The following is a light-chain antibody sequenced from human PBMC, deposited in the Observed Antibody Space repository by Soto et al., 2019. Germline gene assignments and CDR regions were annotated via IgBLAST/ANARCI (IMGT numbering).Light chain of an antibody. Sequence: HSVLTQPASVSGSLGQSITISCTGTSSDVGGYNYVSWYQHHPGKDPKVVIFEVTKRPSGVSSRFSGFKSGNTASLTVSGLQAEDEGDYYCSSFTSSSTVLFGGGTKVTVL. CDR1: SSDVGGYNY. CDR3: SSFTSSSTVL. V-gene: IGLV2-14*01. J-gene: IGLJ2*01. CDR2: EVT.